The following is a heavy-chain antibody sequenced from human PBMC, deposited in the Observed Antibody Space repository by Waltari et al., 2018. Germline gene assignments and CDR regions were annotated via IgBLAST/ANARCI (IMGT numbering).Heavy chain of an antibody. CDR2: ISYDGSNK. D-gene: IGHD4-17*01. CDR1: GFTFSSYA. V-gene: IGHV3-30-3*01. CDR3: ARDSYDGDLGY. J-gene: IGHJ4*02. Sequence: QVQLVESGGGVVQPGRSLRLSCAASGFTFSSYAMHWARQAPGKGLGWVAVISYDGSNKYYTDSVKGRFTISRDNSKNTLYLQMNSLRAEDTAVYYCARDSYDGDLGYWGQGTLVTVSS.